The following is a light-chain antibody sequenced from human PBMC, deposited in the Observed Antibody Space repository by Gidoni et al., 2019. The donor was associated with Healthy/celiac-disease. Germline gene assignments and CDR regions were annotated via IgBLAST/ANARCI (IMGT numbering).Light chain of an antibody. CDR3: QQYDNLQLT. J-gene: IGKJ4*01. Sequence: DTQLPQSPSPPSASVGDRVTTTCQASQDISNYLNWYQQKPGKAPKLLIYDASNLETGVPSRFSGSGSGTDFTFTISSLQPADIATYYCQQYDNLQLTFGGGTKVEIK. CDR1: QDISNY. CDR2: DAS. V-gene: IGKV1-33*01.